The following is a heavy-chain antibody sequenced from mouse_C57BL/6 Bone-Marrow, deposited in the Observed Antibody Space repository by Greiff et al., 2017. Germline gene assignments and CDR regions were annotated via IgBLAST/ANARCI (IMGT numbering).Heavy chain of an antibody. V-gene: IGHV2-9-1*01. CDR1: GFSLTSYA. J-gene: IGHJ2*01. CDR2: IWTGGGT. Sequence: QVQLQQSGPGLVAPSQSLSITCTVSGFSLTSYAISWVRQPPGKGLEWLGVIWTGGGTNYNSALKSRLSISKDNSKSQVFLKMNSLQTDDTARYYCARIHGSSYDPLWDYWGQGTTLTVSS. CDR3: ARIHGSSYDPLWDY. D-gene: IGHD1-1*01.